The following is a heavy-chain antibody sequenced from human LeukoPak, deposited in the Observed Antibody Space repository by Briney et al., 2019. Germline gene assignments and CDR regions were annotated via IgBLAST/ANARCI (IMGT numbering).Heavy chain of an antibody. D-gene: IGHD2-8*01. CDR3: ASLMLWSNWFDP. CDR2: IYYSGST. V-gene: IGHV4-39*07. J-gene: IGHJ5*02. Sequence: SETLSLTCTVSGGSIRSSPYYWGWIRQPPGRGLEWIGSIYYSGSTNYNPPLKSRVTISVDTSKNQFSLKLSSVTAADTAVYYCASLMLWSNWFDPWGQGTLVTVSS. CDR1: GGSIRSSPYY.